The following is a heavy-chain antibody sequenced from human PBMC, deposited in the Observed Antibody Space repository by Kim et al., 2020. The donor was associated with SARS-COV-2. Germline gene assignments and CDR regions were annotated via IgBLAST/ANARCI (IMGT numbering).Heavy chain of an antibody. Sequence: SGPTLVNTTQTLTMTCSFSGVSLNTYGVGGGWIRQPPGKDLEWLGLLYWDDDESYSPSLQSRLTITKDTSKNQVILKMTNMNTVDTATYYCELNNLDLYDTSGYADWGQGTLVTVSS. D-gene: IGHD3-22*01. CDR2: LYWDDDE. CDR3: ELNNLDLYDTSGYAD. CDR1: GVSLNTYGVG. V-gene: IGHV2-5*02. J-gene: IGHJ4*02.